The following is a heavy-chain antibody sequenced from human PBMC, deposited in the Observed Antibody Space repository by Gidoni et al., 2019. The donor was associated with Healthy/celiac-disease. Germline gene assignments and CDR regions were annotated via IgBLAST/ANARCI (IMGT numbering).Heavy chain of an antibody. CDR1: GGSFSGYY. V-gene: IGHV4-34*01. CDR3: AREGDYSSSWYLGDY. CDR2: INHSGST. J-gene: IGHJ4*02. D-gene: IGHD6-13*01. Sequence: QVQLQQCGAGLLKLSATLSLTCAVHGGSFSGYYWSWIRQPPGKGLECIGEINHSGSTNYNPSLKSRVTISVDTSKNQFSLKLSSVTAADTAVYYCAREGDYSSSWYLGDYWGQGTLVTVSS.